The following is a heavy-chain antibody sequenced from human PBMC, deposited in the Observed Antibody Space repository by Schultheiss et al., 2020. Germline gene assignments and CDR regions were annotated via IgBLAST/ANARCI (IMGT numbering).Heavy chain of an antibody. V-gene: IGHV3-48*04. Sequence: GESLRLSCAASGFTFSSYAMSWVRQAPGKGLEWVSYISSSGSTIYYADSVKGRFTISRDNAKNSLYLQMNSLRAEDTAVYYCARAAPIVVVPAAIGSGAFDIWGQGTMVTVSS. CDR3: ARAAPIVVVPAAIGSGAFDI. CDR1: GFTFSSYA. J-gene: IGHJ3*02. CDR2: ISSSGSTI. D-gene: IGHD2-2*01.